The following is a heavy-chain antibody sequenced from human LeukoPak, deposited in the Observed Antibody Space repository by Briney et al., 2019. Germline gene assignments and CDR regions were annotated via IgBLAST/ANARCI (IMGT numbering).Heavy chain of an antibody. CDR3: ARAIAVARFDY. CDR1: GGSISSSSYY. D-gene: IGHD6-19*01. V-gene: IGHV4-39*07. J-gene: IGHJ4*02. CDR2: IYYSGST. Sequence: PSETLSLTCTVSGGSISSSSYYWGWIRQPPGKGLEWIGSIYYSGSTYYNPSLKSRVTISVDTSKNQFSLKLSSVTAADTAVYYCARAIAVARFDYWGQGTLVTVSS.